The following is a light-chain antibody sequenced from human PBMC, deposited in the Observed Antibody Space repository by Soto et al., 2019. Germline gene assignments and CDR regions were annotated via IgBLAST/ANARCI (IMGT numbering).Light chain of an antibody. CDR2: AAS. V-gene: IGKV1-39*01. CDR1: ESISRH. J-gene: IGKJ5*01. CDR3: QQSYNTLSLS. Sequence: DIQMTQSPSSLSASVGDRVTITCRASESISRHLNWYQQKPGKAPNLLIYAASTLQNGVPSRFSGSGSGTDFTLTISSLQPEDFATYYCQQSYNTLSLSFGQGTRLEIK.